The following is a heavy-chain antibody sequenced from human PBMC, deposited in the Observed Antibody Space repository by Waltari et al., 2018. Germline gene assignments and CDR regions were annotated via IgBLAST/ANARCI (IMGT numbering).Heavy chain of an antibody. CDR3: ARLGKDDYKYKGLDC. V-gene: IGHV4-59*08. CDR2: IFYSGST. J-gene: IGHJ4*02. Sequence: QVQLQESGPGLVKPSETLSLTCTVSNGSLSSYFWSWIRQPPGKTLEWIANIFYSGSTNYNPSLKSRLTISIDMSMNQFSLTLRSVTAADTAVYYCARLGKDDYKYKGLDCWGQGILVTVSS. D-gene: IGHD4-4*01. CDR1: NGSLSSYF.